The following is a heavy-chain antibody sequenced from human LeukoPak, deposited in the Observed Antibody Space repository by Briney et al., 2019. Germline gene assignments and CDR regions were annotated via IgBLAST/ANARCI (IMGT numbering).Heavy chain of an antibody. CDR1: GYTFTSYG. D-gene: IGHD3-10*01. J-gene: IGHJ4*02. CDR3: ARDPGTMVRGVIGFAYFDY. Sequence: GASVKVSCKASGYTFTSYGISWVRQAPGQGLEWMGWISAYNGNTNYAQKLQGRVTMTTDTSTSTAYMELGSLRSDDTAVYYCARDPGTMVRGVIGFAYFDYWGQGTLVTVSS. CDR2: ISAYNGNT. V-gene: IGHV1-18*01.